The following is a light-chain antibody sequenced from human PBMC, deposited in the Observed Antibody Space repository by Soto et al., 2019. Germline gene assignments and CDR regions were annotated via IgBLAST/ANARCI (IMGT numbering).Light chain of an antibody. V-gene: IGKV3-15*01. J-gene: IGKJ2*01. CDR3: QHYNNRPPYT. CDR1: QTISTN. CDR2: AAS. Sequence: EILITQSPPTLSVFPGEMATLSCRASQTISTNLAWYQQKPGQAPRLLISAASSKAPGIPARFSGSGSGTDFTLTISSRQSEDSEVYYCQHYNNRPPYTFGQGTKLEIK.